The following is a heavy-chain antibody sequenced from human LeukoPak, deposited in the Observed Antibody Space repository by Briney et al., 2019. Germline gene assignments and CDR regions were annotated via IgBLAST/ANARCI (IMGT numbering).Heavy chain of an antibody. Sequence: GGSLRLSCAASGFTFSSYSMNWVRQAPGKGLEWVSSISSSSSYIYYADSVKGRFTISRDNAKNSLYLQMNSLRAEDTAVYYCARGSFCGGDRYLGFDYWGQGTLVTVSS. V-gene: IGHV3-21*01. D-gene: IGHD2-21*01. CDR3: ARGSFCGGDRYLGFDY. CDR1: GFTFSSYS. J-gene: IGHJ4*02. CDR2: ISSSSSYI.